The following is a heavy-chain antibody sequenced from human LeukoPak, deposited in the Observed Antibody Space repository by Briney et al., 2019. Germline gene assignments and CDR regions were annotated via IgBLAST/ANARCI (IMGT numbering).Heavy chain of an antibody. D-gene: IGHD1-1*01. J-gene: IGHJ6*03. CDR2: IYTSGST. CDR3: ARERLADRERGYMDV. CDR1: GGSFSSYY. Sequence: PSETLSLTCAVYGGSFSSYYWSWIRQPAGKGLEWIGRIYTSGSTNYNPSLKSRVTISVDTSKNQFSLKLSSVTAADTAVYYCARERLADRERGYMDVWGKGTTVTISS. V-gene: IGHV4-4*07.